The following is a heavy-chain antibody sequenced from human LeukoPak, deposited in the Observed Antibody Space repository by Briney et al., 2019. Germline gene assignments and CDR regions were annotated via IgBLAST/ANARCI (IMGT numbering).Heavy chain of an antibody. CDR2: ISSSGTYI. Sequence: PGGSLRLSCAASGFTFSRYSMNWVRQVPGKGLEWVSSISSSGTYIYYADSVKGRFIISRDNAKNSLYLQMNSLRAEDTAVYYCSRDWGNWDFDYWGQGTLVTVSS. J-gene: IGHJ4*02. CDR1: GFTFSRYS. D-gene: IGHD7-27*01. V-gene: IGHV3-21*01. CDR3: SRDWGNWDFDY.